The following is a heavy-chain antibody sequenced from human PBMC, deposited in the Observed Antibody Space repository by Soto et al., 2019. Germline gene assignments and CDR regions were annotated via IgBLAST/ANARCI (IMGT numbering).Heavy chain of an antibody. D-gene: IGHD5-18*01. Sequence: SETLSLTCAVSGYSISSGYYWGWIRQPPGKGLEWIGSIYHSGSTYYNPSLKSRVTISVGTSKNQFSLKLSSVTAADTAVYYCARVRDTAMVVYYFDYWGQGTLVTVSS. J-gene: IGHJ4*02. CDR3: ARVRDTAMVVYYFDY. V-gene: IGHV4-38-2*01. CDR1: GYSISSGYY. CDR2: IYHSGST.